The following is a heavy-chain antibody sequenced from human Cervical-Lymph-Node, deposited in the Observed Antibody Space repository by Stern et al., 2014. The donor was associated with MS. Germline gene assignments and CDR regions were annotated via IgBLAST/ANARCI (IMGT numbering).Heavy chain of an antibody. J-gene: IGHJ4*02. CDR3: ARDAHGDSFDY. V-gene: IGHV1-46*01. CDR1: GYTFSRYY. Sequence: QMQLVQSGAAVKKPGASVKVSCEATGYTFSRYYMHWVRQAPGQGLEWLGMINPSDGSTNYAQKIQGRVSMTRATSTTTVYMELNSLRSDDTAVFYCARDAHGDSFDYWGQGTLVTVSS. D-gene: IGHD4-17*01. CDR2: INPSDGST.